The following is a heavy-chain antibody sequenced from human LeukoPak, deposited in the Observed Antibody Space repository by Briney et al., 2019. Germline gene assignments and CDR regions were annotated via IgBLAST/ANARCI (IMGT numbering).Heavy chain of an antibody. J-gene: IGHJ5*02. CDR2: MNPNSGNT. Sequence: ASVKVSCKASGYTFTSYDINWVRQATGQGLEWMGWMNPNSGNTGYAQKFQGRVTMTRNTSISTAYMELSSLRSEDTAVYYCARDGTYYYDSSGSNWFDPWGQGTLVTVSS. V-gene: IGHV1-8*01. CDR3: ARDGTYYYDSSGSNWFDP. D-gene: IGHD3-22*01. CDR1: GYTFTSYD.